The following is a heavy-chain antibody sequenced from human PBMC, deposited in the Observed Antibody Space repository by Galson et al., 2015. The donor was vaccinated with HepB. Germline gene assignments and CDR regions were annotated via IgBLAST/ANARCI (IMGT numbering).Heavy chain of an antibody. CDR2: ISSSSSTI. CDR1: GFTFSTYS. D-gene: IGHD6-6*01. CDR3: AREYSSSNGRAFDL. V-gene: IGHV3-48*01. J-gene: IGHJ3*01. Sequence: SLRLSCAASGFTFSTYSMNWVRQARGKGLEWVSYISSSSSTIYYADSVKGRFTISRDNAKNSLYLQMNSLRAEDTAVYCCAREYSSSNGRAFDLWGQGTMVTVSS.